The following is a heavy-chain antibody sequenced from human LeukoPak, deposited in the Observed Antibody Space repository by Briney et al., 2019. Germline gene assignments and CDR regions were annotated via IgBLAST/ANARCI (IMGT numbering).Heavy chain of an antibody. CDR1: GFTFSNYG. CDR3: AELGITMIGGV. V-gene: IGHV3-30*02. D-gene: IGHD3-10*02. Sequence: TGGSLRLSCAASGFTFSNYGMHWVRQAPGKGLEWVAFIQYDGRNTYYADSVKGRFTISRDNAKNSLYLQMNSLRAEDTAVYYCAELGITMIGGVWGKGTTVTIPS. CDR2: IQYDGRNT. J-gene: IGHJ6*04.